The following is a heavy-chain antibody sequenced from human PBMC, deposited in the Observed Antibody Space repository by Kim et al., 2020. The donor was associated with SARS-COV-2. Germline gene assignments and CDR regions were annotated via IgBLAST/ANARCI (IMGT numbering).Heavy chain of an antibody. D-gene: IGHD5-18*01. CDR1: GFTFSSYS. J-gene: IGHJ6*02. CDR2: ISSSSSYI. CDR3: AREPQAHTGYSYGHYGMDV. Sequence: GGSLRLSCAASGFTFSSYSMNWVRQAPGKGLEWVSSISSSSSYIYYADSVKGRFTISRDNAKNSLYLQMNSLRAEDTAVYYCAREPQAHTGYSYGHYGMDVWGQGTTVTVSS. V-gene: IGHV3-21*01.